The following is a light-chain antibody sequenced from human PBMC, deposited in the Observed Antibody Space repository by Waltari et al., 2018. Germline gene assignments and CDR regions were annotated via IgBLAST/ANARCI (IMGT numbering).Light chain of an antibody. CDR3: SSYTTSSTLV. CDR1: SSDVGGYDY. CDR2: EVS. V-gene: IGLV2-14*01. J-gene: IGLJ2*01. Sequence: QSALAQPASVSGSPGQSITISCTGTSSDVGGYDYVSWYQQHPGKAPKLIIYEVSKRPSGVSNRVAGSKSGNTASRTMSGLQAEDEAAYYCSSYTTSSTLVFGGGTRLTVL.